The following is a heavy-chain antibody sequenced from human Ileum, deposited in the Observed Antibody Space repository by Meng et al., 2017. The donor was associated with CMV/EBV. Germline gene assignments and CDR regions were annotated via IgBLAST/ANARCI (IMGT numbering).Heavy chain of an antibody. D-gene: IGHD7-27*01. CDR1: VGSMSSYS. J-gene: IGHJ4*02. CDR3: AREGPTDWGRALDY. V-gene: IGHV4-4*07. Sequence: VELRSSGHGLVKPSEPLSLTCTVSVGSMSSYSWSWIRQPAGKGLEWIGRIYTSGSSNYNSSLKSRVTMSVDTSKNQFSMKLNSVTAADTAVYYCAREGPTDWGRALDYWGQGTLVTVSS. CDR2: IYTSGSS.